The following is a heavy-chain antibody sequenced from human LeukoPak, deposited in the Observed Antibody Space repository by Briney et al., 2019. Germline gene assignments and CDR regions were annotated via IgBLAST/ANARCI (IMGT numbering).Heavy chain of an antibody. CDR3: TTDFSHFDFSSGYYSY. CDR1: GFSITSAW. J-gene: IGHJ4*02. D-gene: IGHD3-3*01. CDR2: IQSNLDGGTT. Sequence: GGSLRLSCAASGFSITSAWMVWVRQAPGKGLEWVGRIQSNLDGGTTDFAAPVKGRFTISRDDLAITVYLEMNNLKADEPGMYYCTTDFSHFDFSSGYYSYWGQGSLVTVSS. V-gene: IGHV3-15*01.